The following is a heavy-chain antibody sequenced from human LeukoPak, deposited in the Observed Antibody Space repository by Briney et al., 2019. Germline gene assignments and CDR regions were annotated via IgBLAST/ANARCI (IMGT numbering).Heavy chain of an antibody. V-gene: IGHV3-7*03. CDR2: IKQDGSEK. CDR3: ARRPHLDW. CDR1: GFTFSSYW. Sequence: GGSLRLSCAASGFTFSSYWVSWVRQAPGKGLEWVANIKQDGSEKYYVDSVKGRFTISRDNAKNSLYLQMNSLRAEDTAVYYCARRPHLDWWGQGTLVTVSS. D-gene: IGHD3-3*01. J-gene: IGHJ4*02.